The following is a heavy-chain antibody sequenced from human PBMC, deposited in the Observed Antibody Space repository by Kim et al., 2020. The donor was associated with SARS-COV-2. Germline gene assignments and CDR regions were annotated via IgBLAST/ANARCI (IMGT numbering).Heavy chain of an antibody. CDR3: GRGHYGMDV. V-gene: IGHV1-2*02. Sequence: ASVKVSCKASGYTFSVYYIYWVRQAPGQGLEWMGWVSPTSGDTHYTQKFQGRVTLTRDASITSAYMELSRLTSDDTAVYYCGRGHYGMDVWGQGTTVTVSS. CDR1: GYTFSVYY. J-gene: IGHJ6*02. CDR2: VSPTSGDT.